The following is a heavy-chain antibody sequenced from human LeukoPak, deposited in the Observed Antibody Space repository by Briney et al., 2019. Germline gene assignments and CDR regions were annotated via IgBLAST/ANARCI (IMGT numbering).Heavy chain of an antibody. CDR3: ARDGGSSTKEPTGGYYYYGMDV. Sequence: SGGSLRLSCAASGFTVSRNYMSWVRQAPGKGLEWVSFTYSDGSTSFTESVKGRFTISRDNSKNTLSLQLNSLRVEDTAVYYCARDGGSSTKEPTGGYYYYGMDVWGQGTTVTVSS. D-gene: IGHD1-1*01. CDR1: GFTVSRNY. CDR2: TYSDGST. V-gene: IGHV3-53*01. J-gene: IGHJ6*02.